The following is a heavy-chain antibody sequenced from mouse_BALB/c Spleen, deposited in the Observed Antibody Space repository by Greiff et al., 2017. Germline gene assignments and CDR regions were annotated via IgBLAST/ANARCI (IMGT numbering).Heavy chain of an antibody. CDR3: ARRAGSYWYFDV. D-gene: IGHD3-1*01. Sequence: EVQLQESGPGLVKPSQSLSLTCTVTGYSITSDYAWNWIRQFPGNKPEWMGYISYSGSTSYNPSLKSRISITRDTSKNQFFLQLNSVTTEDTATYYCARRAGSYWYFDVWGAGTTVTVSS. CDR2: ISYSGST. CDR1: GYSITSDYA. J-gene: IGHJ1*01. V-gene: IGHV3-2*02.